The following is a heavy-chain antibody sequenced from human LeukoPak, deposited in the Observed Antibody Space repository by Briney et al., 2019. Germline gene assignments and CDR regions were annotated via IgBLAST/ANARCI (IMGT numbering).Heavy chain of an antibody. Sequence: HTGGSLRLSCAASGFTFSSYWMPWVRQAPGKGLVWVSRINSDGSSTSYADSVKGRFTISRDNAKNTLYLQMNSLSAEATAVYYCARGVGYYYGMDVWGQGTTVTVSS. J-gene: IGHJ6*02. V-gene: IGHV3-74*01. CDR1: GFTFSSYW. CDR2: INSDGSST. D-gene: IGHD3-10*01. CDR3: ARGVGYYYGMDV.